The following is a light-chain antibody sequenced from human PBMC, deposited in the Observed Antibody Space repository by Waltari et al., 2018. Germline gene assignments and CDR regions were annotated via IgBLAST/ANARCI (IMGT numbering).Light chain of an antibody. CDR2: DAS. CDR1: RDISNY. Sequence: DIQMTQSPSSLSASAVDRVTITCQASRDISNYLNWYQQKPGKAPKLLISDASNLETGVPSRFSGSGSGTDFTFTITSLQPEDIATYYCQQFSNLPITFGQGTRLEIK. CDR3: QQFSNLPIT. J-gene: IGKJ5*01. V-gene: IGKV1-33*01.